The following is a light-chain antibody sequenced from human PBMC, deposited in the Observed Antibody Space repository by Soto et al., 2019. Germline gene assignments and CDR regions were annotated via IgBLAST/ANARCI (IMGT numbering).Light chain of an antibody. J-gene: IGKJ4*01. CDR2: AAS. CDR1: QSISSY. CDR3: QQSYSTPTT. V-gene: IGKV1-39*01. Sequence: DIQMTQSPSSLSASVGDRVTITCRASQSISSYLNWYQQKPGKAPKLLIYAASSFQSGVPSRFSCSGSGTDFTLTISSLQPEDFATYYCQQSYSTPTTFGGGTKVEIK.